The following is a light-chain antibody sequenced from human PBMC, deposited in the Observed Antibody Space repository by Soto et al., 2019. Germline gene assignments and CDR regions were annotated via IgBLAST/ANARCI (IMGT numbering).Light chain of an antibody. CDR3: SSFTSTNTQV. CDR2: EVS. V-gene: IGLV2-14*01. CDR1: SSDVGGYNF. J-gene: IGLJ1*01. Sequence: QSALTQPASVSASPGQSITISCTGTSSDVGGYNFVSWYQQHPGKAPKLMIYEVSNRPSGVSNRFSGSKSGNTASLTISGLQAEDEADYYCSSFTSTNTQVFGTGTKVTVL.